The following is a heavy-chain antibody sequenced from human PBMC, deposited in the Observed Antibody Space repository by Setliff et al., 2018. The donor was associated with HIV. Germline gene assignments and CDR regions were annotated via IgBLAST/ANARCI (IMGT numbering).Heavy chain of an antibody. Sequence: PSETLSLTCAVSGGSISSSSYYWGWIRQPPGKGLGWIGSIYYSGSTYYNPSLKSRVTISVDTSKNQFSLKLSSVTAADTAVYYCARYFDWFSYGMDVWGQGTTVTSP. J-gene: IGHJ6*02. CDR1: GGSISSSSYY. V-gene: IGHV4-39*07. D-gene: IGHD3-9*01. CDR3: ARYFDWFSYGMDV. CDR2: IYYSGST.